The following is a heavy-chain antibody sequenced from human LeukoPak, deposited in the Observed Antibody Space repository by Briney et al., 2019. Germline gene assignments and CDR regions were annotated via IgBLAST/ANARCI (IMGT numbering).Heavy chain of an antibody. CDR1: GYTFTSYG. J-gene: IGHJ4*02. Sequence: ASVKVSCKASGYTFTSYGISWLRQAPGQGLEWMGLISAYHGNTNHAQKLQGRVTMTTDTSTSTAYMELRSLRSDDTAVYYCARDRQREYYDFWCGYYIQEDFSDYWGQGTLVTVSS. CDR3: ARDRQREYYDFWCGYYIQEDFSDY. V-gene: IGHV1-18*01. D-gene: IGHD3-3*01. CDR2: ISAYHGNT.